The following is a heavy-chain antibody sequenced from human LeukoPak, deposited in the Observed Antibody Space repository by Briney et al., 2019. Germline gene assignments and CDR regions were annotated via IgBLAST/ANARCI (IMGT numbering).Heavy chain of an antibody. CDR2: INHSGST. Sequence: SETLSLTCVVYGGSFSGYYWSWIRQPPGKGLEWIGEINHSGSTNYNPSLKSRVTISVDTSKNQFSLKLSSVTAADTAVYYCARGTPIYCSGGSCYGVYYFDYWGQGTLVTVSS. CDR1: GGSFSGYY. J-gene: IGHJ4*02. CDR3: ARGTPIYCSGGSCYGVYYFDY. V-gene: IGHV4-34*01. D-gene: IGHD2-15*01.